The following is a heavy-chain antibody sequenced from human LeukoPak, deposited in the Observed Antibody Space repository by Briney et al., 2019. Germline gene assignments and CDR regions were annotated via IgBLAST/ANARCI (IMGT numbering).Heavy chain of an antibody. D-gene: IGHD1-26*01. CDR1: GGSISSYY. V-gene: IGHV4-59*08. Sequence: SETLSLTCTVSGGSISSYYWSWIRQPPGKGLEWIGYIYYSGSTNYNPSLKSRVTISVDTSKNQFSLKLSSVTAADTAMYYCARHPSGSYFSGADGAFDIWGQGTMVTVSS. CDR3: ARHPSGSYFSGADGAFDI. CDR2: IYYSGST. J-gene: IGHJ3*02.